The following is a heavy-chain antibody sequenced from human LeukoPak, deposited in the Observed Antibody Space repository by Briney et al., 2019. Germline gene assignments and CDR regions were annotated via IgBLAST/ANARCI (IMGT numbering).Heavy chain of an antibody. J-gene: IGHJ4*02. CDR1: GFTFSSYG. D-gene: IGHD4-17*01. Sequence: GRSLRLSCAASGFTFSSYGMHWVRQAPGKGLEWVAVIWYDGSNKYYADSVKGRFTISRDNSKNTLYLQMNSLRAEDTAVYYCAREGDYGDYVGMYYFDYWGQGTLVTVSS. CDR2: IWYDGSNK. CDR3: AREGDYGDYVGMYYFDY. V-gene: IGHV3-33*01.